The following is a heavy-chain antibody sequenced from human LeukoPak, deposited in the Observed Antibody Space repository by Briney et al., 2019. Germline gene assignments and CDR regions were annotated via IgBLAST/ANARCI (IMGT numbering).Heavy chain of an antibody. CDR2: INPNSGGT. Sequence: ASVKVSCKASGYTFTGYYMHWVRQAPGQGLEWMGWINPNSGGTIYAQKFQGRVTMTRDTSISTAYMELSRLRSDDTAVYYCARDSVSTSHAFDIWGQGTMVTVSS. D-gene: IGHD2-2*01. J-gene: IGHJ3*02. V-gene: IGHV1-2*02. CDR3: ARDSVSTSHAFDI. CDR1: GYTFTGYY.